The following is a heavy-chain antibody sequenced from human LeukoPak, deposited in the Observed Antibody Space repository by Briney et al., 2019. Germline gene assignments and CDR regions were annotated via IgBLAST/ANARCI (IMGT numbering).Heavy chain of an antibody. J-gene: IGHJ6*04. CDR3: AELGITMIGGV. CDR2: ISAISSSST. CDR1: GFTFSSYS. D-gene: IGHD3-10*02. Sequence: GGSLRLSCAASGFTFSSYSMNWVRQAPGKGLEWVSYISAISSSSTYYADSVKVRFTIIRDDAKNSLYLKMNRLRAEDTAVYYCAELGITMIGGVWGKGTTVNISS. V-gene: IGHV3-48*04.